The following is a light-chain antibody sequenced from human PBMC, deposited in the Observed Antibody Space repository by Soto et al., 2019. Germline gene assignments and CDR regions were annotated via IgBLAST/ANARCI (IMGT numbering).Light chain of an antibody. V-gene: IGKV1-5*01. Sequence: DIQMTQSPSSLSPSVGDRVTITCRASWSISDWLAWYQQKPGKAPELLIFDASNLKSGVSSRFSGSGSGTEFTLTISRLQPDDVATYYCLQYSSHSWTVGQGTKVEIK. J-gene: IGKJ1*01. CDR1: WSISDW. CDR2: DAS. CDR3: LQYSSHSWT.